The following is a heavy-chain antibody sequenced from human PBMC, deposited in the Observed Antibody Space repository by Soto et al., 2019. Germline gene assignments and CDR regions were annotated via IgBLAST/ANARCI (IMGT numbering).Heavy chain of an antibody. CDR3: AKIDGYFDY. Sequence: EVQVLQSGGGLVPPGGSLRLSCAGSGFTFINTGMSWVRQAPGQGLEWGSAITGNGDTTYYADSVKGRFTISRDNSKSTLYLQMNSLRAEDTAVYYCAKIDGYFDYWGQGTLVTVSS. CDR1: GFTFINTG. J-gene: IGHJ4*02. V-gene: IGHV3-23*01. CDR2: ITGNGDTT. D-gene: IGHD3-22*01.